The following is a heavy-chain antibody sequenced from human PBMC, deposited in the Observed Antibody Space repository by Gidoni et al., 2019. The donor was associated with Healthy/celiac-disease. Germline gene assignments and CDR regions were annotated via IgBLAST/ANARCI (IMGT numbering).Heavy chain of an antibody. CDR1: GGSISSYY. CDR3: ARLAVWGSYRYDY. V-gene: IGHV4-59*08. Sequence: QVQLQESGPGLVKPSETLSLTCTVSGGSISSYYWSWIRQPPGKGLEWIGYIYYSGSTNYNPSLKRRVTISVDTSKNQFSRKLSSVTAADTAVYYCARLAVWGSYRYDYWGQGTLVTVSS. J-gene: IGHJ4*02. CDR2: IYYSGST. D-gene: IGHD3-16*02.